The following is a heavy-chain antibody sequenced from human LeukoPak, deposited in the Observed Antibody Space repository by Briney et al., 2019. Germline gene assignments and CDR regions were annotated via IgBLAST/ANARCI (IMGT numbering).Heavy chain of an antibody. CDR3: ARDEGKYNWNDEHYYYYYYMDV. CDR2: ISSSGSTI. CDR1: GFTFSSYE. Sequence: PGGSLRLSCAASGFTFSSYEMNWVRQAPGKGLEWVSYISSSGSTIYYADSVKGRFTISRDNAKNSLYLQMNSLRAEDTAVYYCARDEGKYNWNDEHYYYYYYMDVWGKGTTVTVSS. J-gene: IGHJ6*03. V-gene: IGHV3-48*03. D-gene: IGHD1-20*01.